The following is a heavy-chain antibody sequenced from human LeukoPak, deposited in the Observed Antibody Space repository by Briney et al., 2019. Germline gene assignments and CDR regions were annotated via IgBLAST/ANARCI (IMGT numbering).Heavy chain of an antibody. CDR1: GFTFSSYA. V-gene: IGHV3-23*01. Sequence: GGSLRLSCAASGFTFSSYAMSWVRQAPGKGLEWVSAISGSGGSTYYADSVKGRFTISRDNSKNTLYLQMNSLRAEDRAVYYCAXXFXLKXGYDVPGIVXYWGQGTXVTVS. CDR2: ISGSGGST. CDR3: AXXFXLKXGYDVPGIVXY. J-gene: IGHJ4*02. D-gene: IGHD5-12*01.